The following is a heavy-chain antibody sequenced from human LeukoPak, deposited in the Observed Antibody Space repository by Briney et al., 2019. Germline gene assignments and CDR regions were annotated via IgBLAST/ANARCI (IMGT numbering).Heavy chain of an antibody. J-gene: IGHJ4*02. CDR2: ISGSGGST. CDR3: AKDGRCSGGSCYSSTDY. D-gene: IGHD2-15*01. Sequence: GGSLRLSCAASGFTFTSYAMSGVRQAPGKGLEWVSTISGSGGSTYYADSVKGRFTISRDNSKNTLCLQMNSLRAEDTAVYYCAKDGRCSGGSCYSSTDYWGQGTLVTVSS. CDR1: GFTFTSYA. V-gene: IGHV3-23*01.